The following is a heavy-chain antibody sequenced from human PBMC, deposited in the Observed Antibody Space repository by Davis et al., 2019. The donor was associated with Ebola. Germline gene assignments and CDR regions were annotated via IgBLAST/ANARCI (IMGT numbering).Heavy chain of an antibody. V-gene: IGHV1-3*01. J-gene: IGHJ6*02. CDR3: EGNSVTTRLDYYGMDV. CDR2: INAGNGNT. Sequence: AASVKVSCKASGYTFTRFAIHWVRQAPGQRLEWMGWINAGNGNTIYSQNFQGRVTITRDTSASTVYMELSSLRSEDTAVYYCEGNSVTTRLDYYGMDVWGQGTTVTVSS. CDR1: GYTFTRFA. D-gene: IGHD4-17*01.